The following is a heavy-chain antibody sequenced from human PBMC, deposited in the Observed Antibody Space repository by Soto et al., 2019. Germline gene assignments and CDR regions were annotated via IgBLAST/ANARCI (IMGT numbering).Heavy chain of an antibody. CDR3: ARGRYGDY. J-gene: IGHJ4*02. CDR2: ISAHYGNT. CDR1: GYGFTTYG. Sequence: QVHLVQSGAEVKKPGASVKVSCKGSGYGFTTYGITWVRQAPGQGLEWMAWISAHYGNTNYAQKLQGRVTVTRDTSPSTAYMERRSLRSGEKAVYYCARGRYGDYWGQGALVTVSS. V-gene: IGHV1-18*01. D-gene: IGHD1-1*01.